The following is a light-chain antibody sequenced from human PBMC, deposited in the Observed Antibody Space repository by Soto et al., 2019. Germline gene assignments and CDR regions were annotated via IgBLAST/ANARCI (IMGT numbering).Light chain of an antibody. V-gene: IGKV3-20*01. CDR3: QQYGSSSWT. CDR2: DAS. CDR1: QSVRSN. Sequence: VLTQSPATLSVSPGERVTLSCRASQSVRSNLAWYQQKPGQAPRLLIYDASTRATGIPDRFSGSGSGTDFTLTISRLEPEDFAVYYCQQYGSSSWTFGQGTKVDIK. J-gene: IGKJ1*01.